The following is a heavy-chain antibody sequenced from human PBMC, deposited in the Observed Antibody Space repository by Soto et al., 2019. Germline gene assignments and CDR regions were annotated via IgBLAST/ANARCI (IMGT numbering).Heavy chain of an antibody. CDR1: GDTFNFYT. V-gene: IGHV1-69*02. Sequence: QVQLVQSGAEVRKPGSSVKVSCTASGDTFNFYTISWVRQAPGQGLEWIGRVIPMLRKSNYAQKFQGRATTSAYNSTSTAYMAMSSLRSDDTGVYCFATNYGSGSKHFDCWGQGTLVTVSS. CDR2: VIPMLRKS. J-gene: IGHJ4*02. CDR3: ATNYGSGSKHFDC. D-gene: IGHD3-10*01.